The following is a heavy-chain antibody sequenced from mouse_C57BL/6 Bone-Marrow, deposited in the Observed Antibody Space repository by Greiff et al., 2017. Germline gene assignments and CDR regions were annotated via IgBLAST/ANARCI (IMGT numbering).Heavy chain of an antibody. J-gene: IGHJ1*03. D-gene: IGHD2-4*01. CDR3: ARREDYVFDV. CDR1: GYTFTNYW. CDR2: IYPGGGYT. V-gene: IGHV1-63*01. Sequence: QVQLKQSGAELVRPGTSVKMSCKASGYTFTNYWIGWAKQRPGHGLEWLGDIYPGGGYTKYNQKFKDKATLTADKSSSTAYMQLSSLTSEDSAVYDCARREDYVFDVWGTGTTVTVSS.